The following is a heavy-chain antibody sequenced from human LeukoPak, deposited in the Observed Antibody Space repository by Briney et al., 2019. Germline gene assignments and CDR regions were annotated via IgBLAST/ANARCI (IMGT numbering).Heavy chain of an antibody. CDR1: GFTLSSYN. D-gene: IGHD3-22*01. J-gene: IGHJ4*02. Sequence: GGSLRLSCAASGFTLSSYNMHWVRQAPGKGLEWVSYISRSSGIIYYADSVKGRFSSSRDNAKNSLSLQMNSLRAEDTAVYYCAKDRPNYYGSNGHYYKLNGDCWGQGTLVTVSS. V-gene: IGHV3-48*04. CDR2: ISRSSGII. CDR3: AKDRPNYYGSNGHYYKLNGDC.